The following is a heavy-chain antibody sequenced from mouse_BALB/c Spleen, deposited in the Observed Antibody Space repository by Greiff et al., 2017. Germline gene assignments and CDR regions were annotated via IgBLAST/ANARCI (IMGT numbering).Heavy chain of an antibody. Sequence: EVKLVESGGGLVKPGGSLKLSCAASGFTFSSYAMSWVRQTPEKRLEWVASISSGGSTYYPDSVKGRFTISRDNARNILYLQMSSLRSEDTAMYYCARGSYYGSSDAMDYWGQGTSVTVSS. D-gene: IGHD1-1*01. V-gene: IGHV5-6-5*01. J-gene: IGHJ4*01. CDR1: GFTFSSYA. CDR2: ISSGGST. CDR3: ARGSYYGSSDAMDY.